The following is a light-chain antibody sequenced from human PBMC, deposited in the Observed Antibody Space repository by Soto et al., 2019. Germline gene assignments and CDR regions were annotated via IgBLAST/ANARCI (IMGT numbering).Light chain of an antibody. CDR3: QQRSNWPLT. J-gene: IGKJ4*01. V-gene: IGKV2D-29*01. Sequence: VMTQTPLSLSVTPGQPASMSCKSSQSLLHRDGKTYLYWYLQKAGQPPQLLMYEVSNRFSGVPDRFSASGSGTDFTLTISSLEPEDFAVYYCQQRSNWPLTFGGGTKVEIK. CDR1: QSLLHRDGKTY. CDR2: EVS.